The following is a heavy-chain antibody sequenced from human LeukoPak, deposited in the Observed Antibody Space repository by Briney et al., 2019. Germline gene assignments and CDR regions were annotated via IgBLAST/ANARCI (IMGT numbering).Heavy chain of an antibody. J-gene: IGHJ4*02. V-gene: IGHV3-23*01. CDR1: GFTFSSYA. CDR2: ISGSGGST. D-gene: IGHD3-3*01. CDR3: AKGYYDFWSGYSPFDY. Sequence: PGGSLRLSCAASGFTFSSYAMSWVRQAPGKGLEWVSAISGSGGSTYYADSVKGRFIISRDNSKNTLYLQMNSLRAEDTAVYYCAKGYYDFWSGYSPFDYWGQGTLVTVSS.